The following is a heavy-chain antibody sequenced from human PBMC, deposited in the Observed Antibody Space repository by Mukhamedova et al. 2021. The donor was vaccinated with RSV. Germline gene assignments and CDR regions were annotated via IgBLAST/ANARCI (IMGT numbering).Heavy chain of an antibody. J-gene: IGHJ3*02. D-gene: IGHD4-17*01. CDR1: SDYN. CDR3: ARDTVTQGSDTFDI. Sequence: SDYNMNWVRQAPGKGLEWVSSISTTSSYINYADSLNGRLTISRDNAKNSLFLQMNSLRAEDTAVYYCARDTVTQGSDTFDIWGQG. V-gene: IGHV3-21*01. CDR2: ISTTSSYI.